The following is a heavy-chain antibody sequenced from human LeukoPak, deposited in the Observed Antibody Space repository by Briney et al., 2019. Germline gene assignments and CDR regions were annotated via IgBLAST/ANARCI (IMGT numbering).Heavy chain of an antibody. CDR1: GFTFSSYS. CDR3: AKASNETVARYYDFWSGYSLNGGYFDY. CDR2: ISSSSSYI. D-gene: IGHD3-3*01. J-gene: IGHJ4*02. Sequence: PGGSLRLSCAASGFTFSSYSMNWVRQAPGKGLEWVSSISSSSSYIYYADSVKGRFTISRDNAKNSLYLQMNSLRAEDTAVYYCAKASNETVARYYDFWSGYSLNGGYFDYWGQGTLVTVSS. V-gene: IGHV3-21*01.